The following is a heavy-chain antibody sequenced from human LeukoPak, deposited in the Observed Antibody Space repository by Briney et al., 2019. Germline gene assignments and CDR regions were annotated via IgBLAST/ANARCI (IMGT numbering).Heavy chain of an antibody. J-gene: IGHJ6*02. D-gene: IGHD1-1*01. CDR2: IIPILGIA. Sequence: SVKVSCKASGGTFSSYAISWVRQAPGQGLEWMRRIIPILGIANYAQKFQGRVTITADKSTSTAYMELSSLRSEDTAVYYCARREGGLQRDYYYYGMDVWGQGTTVTVSS. CDR1: GGTFSSYA. V-gene: IGHV1-69*04. CDR3: ARREGGLQRDYYYYGMDV.